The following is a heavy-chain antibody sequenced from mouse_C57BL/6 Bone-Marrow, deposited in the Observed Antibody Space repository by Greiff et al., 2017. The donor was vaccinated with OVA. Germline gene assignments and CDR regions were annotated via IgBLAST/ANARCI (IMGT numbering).Heavy chain of an antibody. V-gene: IGHV2-2*01. CDR1: GFSLTSYG. CDR2: IWSGGST. D-gene: IGHD2-5*01. CDR3: ARGRYYSNYFDY. Sequence: VHLVESGPGLVQPSQSLSITCTVSGFSLTSYGVHWVRQSPGKGLEWLGVIWSGGSTDYNAAFISRLSISKDNSKSQVFFKMNSLQADDTAIYYCARGRYYSNYFDYWGQGTTLTVSS. J-gene: IGHJ2*01.